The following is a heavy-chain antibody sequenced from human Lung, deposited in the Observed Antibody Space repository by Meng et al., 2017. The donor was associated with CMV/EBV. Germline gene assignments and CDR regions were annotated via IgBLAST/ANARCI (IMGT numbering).Heavy chain of an antibody. V-gene: IGHV3-48*03. D-gene: IGHD5-18*01. Sequence: GESLKISCAASGFTFSHYKMNWVRQAPGKGLEWVSYISRSDNTKDYADSVKGRFTISRDNAKNSLYLHMNSLRADDTAVYYCARSDSYGDFDSWGQRTLVTVSS. CDR1: GFTFSHYK. CDR3: ARSDSYGDFDS. CDR2: ISRSDNTK. J-gene: IGHJ4*02.